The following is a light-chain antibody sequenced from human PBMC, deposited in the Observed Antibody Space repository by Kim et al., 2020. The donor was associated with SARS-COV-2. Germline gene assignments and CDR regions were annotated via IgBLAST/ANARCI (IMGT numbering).Light chain of an antibody. CDR2: DTS. Sequence: EIVMTQSPATLSVSPGERVTLSCRASQALSGRLAWFQQKPGQAPRLLIYDTSTRATDIPARFSGRGSGTEFTLTISSLQSEDFAVYYCQQYHWWPLTFGGGTKLEI. J-gene: IGKJ4*01. CDR1: QALSGR. CDR3: QQYHWWPLT. V-gene: IGKV3-15*01.